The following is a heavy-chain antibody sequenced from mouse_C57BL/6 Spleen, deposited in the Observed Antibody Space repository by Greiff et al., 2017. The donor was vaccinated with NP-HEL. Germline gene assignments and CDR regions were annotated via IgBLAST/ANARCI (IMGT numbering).Heavy chain of an antibody. J-gene: IGHJ4*01. CDR2: IDPSDSET. D-gene: IGHD3-2*02. CDR1: GYTFTSYW. Sequence: VQLQQPGAELVRPGSSVKLSCKASGYTFTSYWMHWVKQRPIQGLEWIGNIDPSDSETNYNQKFKDKATLTVDKSSSTAYMQLSSLTSEDAAVDYCARVPAHATDYAMDYWGQGTSVTVSS. V-gene: IGHV1-52*01. CDR3: ARVPAHATDYAMDY.